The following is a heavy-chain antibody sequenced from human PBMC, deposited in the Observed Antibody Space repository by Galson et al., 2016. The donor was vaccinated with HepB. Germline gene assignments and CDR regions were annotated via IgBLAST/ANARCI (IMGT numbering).Heavy chain of an antibody. CDR3: ARDKYYDSSDDGALDL. CDR1: GDSVSSNSAA. CDR2: TYYRSKWYN. J-gene: IGHJ2*01. V-gene: IGHV6-1*01. D-gene: IGHD3-22*01. Sequence: CAISGDSVSSNSAAWNWIRQSPSRGLEWLGRTYYRSKWYNDYAVSVKSRITINPDTSKNQFSLQLNSVTPEDTAVYYCARDKYYDSSDDGALDLWGRGTLVTVSP.